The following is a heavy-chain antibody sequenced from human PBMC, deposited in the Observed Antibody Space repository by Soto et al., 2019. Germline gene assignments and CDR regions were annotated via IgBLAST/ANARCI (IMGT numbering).Heavy chain of an antibody. J-gene: IGHJ5*02. CDR1: PFTFSGHW. D-gene: IGHD3-3*01. Sequence: PWLSLRLSCPAAPFTFSGHWMRWVRHSPGCRLEWGGNLTQDGSEQYCVDTVKGRFTISRDNAKKSRYLQMNSLRAEDTAVYYCARDTRITIFGVVRNWCKPWGQGTLVTVST. V-gene: IGHV3-7*03. CDR2: LTQDGSEQ. CDR3: ARDTRITIFGVVRNWCKP.